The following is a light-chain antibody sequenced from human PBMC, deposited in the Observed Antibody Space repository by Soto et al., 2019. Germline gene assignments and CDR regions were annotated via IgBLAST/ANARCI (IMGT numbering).Light chain of an antibody. J-gene: IGKJ2*01. CDR3: QQDNNWPHT. CDR2: GIS. CDR1: QAISNN. V-gene: IGKV3-15*01. Sequence: EVVMTQSPTTLSVSPGEKVTLSCRASQAISNNLAWYRKKPGQAPSLLIYGISTRATGLPATFSGSGSGTEFTLTISSLQSDDFALYYCQQDNNWPHTFGQGTKLEIK.